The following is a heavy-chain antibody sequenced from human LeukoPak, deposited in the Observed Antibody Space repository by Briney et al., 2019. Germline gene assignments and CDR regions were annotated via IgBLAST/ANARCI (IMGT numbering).Heavy chain of an antibody. CDR3: ARHLRTSTYDH. CDR1: GGSISSSNYY. V-gene: IGHV4-39*01. Sequence: SETLSLTCIVSGGSISSSNYYWGWIRQSPGKGLEWIGSIYYSGSTYYNSSLKSRVTISVDTSKNQFSLKLSSVTAADTSLYYCARHLRTSTYDHWGQGTLVTVSS. D-gene: IGHD3-22*01. CDR2: IYYSGST. J-gene: IGHJ4*02.